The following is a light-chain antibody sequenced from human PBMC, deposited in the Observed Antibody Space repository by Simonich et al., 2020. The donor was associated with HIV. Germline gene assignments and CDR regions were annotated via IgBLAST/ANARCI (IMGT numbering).Light chain of an antibody. J-gene: IGKJ1*01. V-gene: IGKV4-1*01. CDR1: QKVLYSSNNKNY. CDR2: WAS. Sequence: DIVMTQSPDSLAVSLGGRATINCKSRQKVLYSSNNKNYLVWYQQKPGKPPKLLIYWASTRESGVPDRFSGSGSGTDFTLTISSLQAEDVAVYYCQQYYSTPRTFGQGTKVEIK. CDR3: QQYYSTPRT.